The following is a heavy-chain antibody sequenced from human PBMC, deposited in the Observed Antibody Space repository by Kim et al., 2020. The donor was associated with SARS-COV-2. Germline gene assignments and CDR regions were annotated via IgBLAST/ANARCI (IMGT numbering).Heavy chain of an antibody. Sequence: NTHYNPSLERRVPISVNTSKNQFSLKLSSVTAADTAVYYCARPSGGGFDPWGQGILVTVSS. V-gene: IGHV4-39*01. J-gene: IGHJ5*02. CDR3: ARPSGGGFDP. D-gene: IGHD3-16*01. CDR2: NT.